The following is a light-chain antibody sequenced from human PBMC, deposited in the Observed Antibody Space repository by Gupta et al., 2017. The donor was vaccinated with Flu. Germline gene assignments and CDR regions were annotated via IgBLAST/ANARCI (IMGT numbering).Light chain of an antibody. CDR2: EGS. V-gene: IGLV2-23*01. CDR1: SSDIGTYNL. Sequence: ITISCTGTSSDIGTYNLVSWYQQHPGKAPKLLSYEGSERPSGVSSRFSGSKSGNTASLTISGLQAEDEAAYYCCSYTGRSPVVFGGGTTVTVL. J-gene: IGLJ2*01. CDR3: CSYTGRSPVV.